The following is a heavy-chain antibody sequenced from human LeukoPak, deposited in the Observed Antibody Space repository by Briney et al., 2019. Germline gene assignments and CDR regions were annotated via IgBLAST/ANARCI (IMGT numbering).Heavy chain of an antibody. CDR3: ARGPGLHTGKSFDY. D-gene: IGHD2-8*02. V-gene: IGHV4-61*02. CDR2: IYIGVNP. J-gene: IGHJ4*02. CDR1: SGSISSGNYF. Sequence: SETLSLTCIVSSGSISSGNYFWSWIRQPAGKGLEWIGRIYIGVNPDYNPSLKSRVTVSADTSKNQFSLKLTSVTAADTAVYFCARGPGLHTGKSFDYWGQGILVTVSS.